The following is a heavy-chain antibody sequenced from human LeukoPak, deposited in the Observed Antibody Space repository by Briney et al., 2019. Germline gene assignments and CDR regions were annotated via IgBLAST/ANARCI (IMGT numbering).Heavy chain of an antibody. Sequence: SETLSLTCIVPGGSISSSNYYWAWIRQPPGKGLEWIGTFYSGGSAYYNPSLTSRVSISKDTSDNQFSLRLYSVTAADTAVYYCARRQGGTMYDVWGQGTQVTVSS. CDR3: ARRQGGTMYDV. D-gene: IGHD1-7*01. V-gene: IGHV4-39*07. CDR2: FYSGGSA. CDR1: GGSISSSNYY. J-gene: IGHJ4*02.